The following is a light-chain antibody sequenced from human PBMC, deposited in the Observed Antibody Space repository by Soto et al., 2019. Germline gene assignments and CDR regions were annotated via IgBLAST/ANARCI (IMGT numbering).Light chain of an antibody. J-gene: IGKJ5*01. Sequence: IVLTQSPGTLSLSPGERATLSCRASQSVSSSYLAWYQQKPGQAPRLLIDGASSRATGIPDRFSGSGSGTDFTLTISRLETEDFAVYYCQQYGSSPYTFGLGTRLEIK. CDR3: QQYGSSPYT. V-gene: IGKV3-20*01. CDR1: QSVSSSY. CDR2: GAS.